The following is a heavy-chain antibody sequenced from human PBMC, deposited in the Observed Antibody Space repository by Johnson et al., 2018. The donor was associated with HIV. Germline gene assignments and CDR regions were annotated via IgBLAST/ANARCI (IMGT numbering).Heavy chain of an antibody. CDR2: IRYDGSNK. CDR3: GRGGRVVMEDVFGI. J-gene: IGHJ3*02. Sequence: QVQLVESGGGVVQPGGSLRLSCAASGFTFSSYGMHWVRQAPGKGLEWVAFIRYDGSNKYYADSVKGRFTISRDNSKNLLFLQMNSLTADDTAVYYCGRGGRVVMEDVFGIWGQGTMVTVSS. D-gene: IGHD3-3*01. V-gene: IGHV3-30*02. CDR1: GFTFSSYG.